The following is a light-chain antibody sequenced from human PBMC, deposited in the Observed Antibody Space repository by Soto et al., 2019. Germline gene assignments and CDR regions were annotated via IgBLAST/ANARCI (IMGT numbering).Light chain of an antibody. CDR2: EVT. CDR1: SSDVGGYNY. V-gene: IGLV2-8*01. Sequence: QSDLTQPPSASGSPGQSVPISCTGTSSDVGGYNYVSWYQQQPVKAPKLMIYEVTKRPSVVPDRFSGTKSGNTASLTVSGLKAEDEADYYCSSYAGSNNVLFGGVTTLTVL. J-gene: IGLJ2*01. CDR3: SSYAGSNNVL.